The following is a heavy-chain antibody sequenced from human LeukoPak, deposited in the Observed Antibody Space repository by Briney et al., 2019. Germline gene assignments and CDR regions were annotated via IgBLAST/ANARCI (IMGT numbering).Heavy chain of an antibody. V-gene: IGHV3-43*02. J-gene: IGHJ1*01. Sequence: GGSLRLSCAASGFTFDDYAMHWVRQAPGKGLEWVSLISGDGGSTYYADSVKGRFTISRDNSKNSLYLQMNSLRTEDTALYYWSKRLMGSTTLKGALSFIPHRGQGTLVTVSS. CDR2: ISGDGGST. D-gene: IGHD2/OR15-2a*01. CDR1: GFTFDDYA. CDR3: SKRLMGSTTLKGALSFIPH.